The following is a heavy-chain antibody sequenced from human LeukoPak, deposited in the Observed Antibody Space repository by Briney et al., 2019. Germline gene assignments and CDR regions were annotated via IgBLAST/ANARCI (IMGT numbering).Heavy chain of an antibody. V-gene: IGHV3-21*04. CDR1: GFTFSSYS. CDR3: AKLWTRTMTTVTVDAFDI. CDR2: ISSSSSYI. Sequence: GGSLRLSCAASGFTFSSYSMNWVRQAPGKGLEWVSSISSSSSYIYYADSVKGRFTISRDNAKNSLYLQMNSLRAEDTAVYYCAKLWTRTMTTVTVDAFDIWGQGTMVTVSS. J-gene: IGHJ3*02. D-gene: IGHD4-17*01.